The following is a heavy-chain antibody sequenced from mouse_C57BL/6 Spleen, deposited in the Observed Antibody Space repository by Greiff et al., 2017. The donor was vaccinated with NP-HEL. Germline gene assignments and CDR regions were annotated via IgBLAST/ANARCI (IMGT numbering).Heavy chain of an antibody. V-gene: IGHV1-5*01. D-gene: IGHD2-1*01. CDR1: GYTFTSYW. CDR2: IYPGNSDT. CDR3: TRFGNYEGYFDV. J-gene: IGHJ1*03. Sequence: EVQVVESGTVLARPGASVKMSCKTSGYTFTSYWMHWVNQRPGQGLEWIGAIYPGNSDTSYNQKFKGKAKLTAVTSASTAYMELSSLTNEDSAVYYCTRFGNYEGYFDVWGTGTTVTVSS.